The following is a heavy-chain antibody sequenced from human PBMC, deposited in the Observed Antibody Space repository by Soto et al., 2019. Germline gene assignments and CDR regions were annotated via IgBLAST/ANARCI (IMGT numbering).Heavy chain of an antibody. Sequence: QVQLVESGRGVDHPGRSLRLSCEASGFTLTTRSMHWVRQAPGKGLEWISCILYDGSNEYYADSVKGRFTISRDISKNTRYLQLNSLRTEDTAVYYCAKSFYQTYYGEVFDSWGQGTQVSVSS. J-gene: IGHJ5*01. D-gene: IGHD3-10*01. CDR2: ILYDGSNE. V-gene: IGHV3-30*18. CDR1: GFTLTTRS. CDR3: AKSFYQTYYGEVFDS.